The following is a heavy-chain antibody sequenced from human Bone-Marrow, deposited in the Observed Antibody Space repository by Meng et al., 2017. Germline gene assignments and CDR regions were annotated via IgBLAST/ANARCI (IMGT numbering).Heavy chain of an antibody. D-gene: IGHD3-10*01. CDR2: LYRGGSM. V-gene: IGHV3-66*02. J-gene: IGHJ4*02. Sequence: GESLKISCVASGFTVSSNYMSWARQAPGKGLEWVSILYRGGSMYYADSVEGRFTISRDSSKNTLFLEMNSLRTEDTAVYYCARDLLWFGELYGGLAYWGQGKLVNGYS. CDR3: ARDLLWFGELYGGLAY. CDR1: GFTVSSNY.